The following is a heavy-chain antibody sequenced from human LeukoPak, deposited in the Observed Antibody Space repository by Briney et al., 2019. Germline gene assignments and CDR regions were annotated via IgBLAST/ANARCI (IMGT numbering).Heavy chain of an antibody. Sequence: ASVKVSCKASGYTFTGYYMHWVRQAPGQGLEWMGWINPNSGGTNYAQKFQGRVTMTRGTSISTAYMELSRLRSDDTAVYYCARDRVRTTALIDYWGQGTLVTVSS. CDR2: INPNSGGT. CDR3: ARDRVRTTALIDY. D-gene: IGHD4-17*01. J-gene: IGHJ4*02. CDR1: GYTFTGYY. V-gene: IGHV1-2*02.